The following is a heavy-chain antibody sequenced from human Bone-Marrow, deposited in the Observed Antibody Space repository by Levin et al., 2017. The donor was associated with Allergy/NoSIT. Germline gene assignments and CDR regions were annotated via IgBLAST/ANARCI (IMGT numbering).Heavy chain of an antibody. J-gene: IGHJ4*02. CDR1: GFTFRDYY. CDR2: IGSGGGDT. V-gene: IGHV3-11*03. D-gene: IGHD6-6*01. CDR3: ARRSSAEY. Sequence: LSLTCAASGFTFRDYYMTWIRQPPGKGLEWVSYIGSGGGDTKYADSVKGRFTISRDNAKKSLFLQMDSLRVEDTAVYYCARRSSAEYWGQGTLVTVYS.